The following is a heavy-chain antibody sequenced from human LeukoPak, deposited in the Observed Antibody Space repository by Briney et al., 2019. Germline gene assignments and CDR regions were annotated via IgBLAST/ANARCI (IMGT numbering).Heavy chain of an antibody. CDR2: ISSSGSTI. CDR3: ARAFWFGELFFHY. J-gene: IGHJ4*02. Sequence: PGGSLRLSCAASGFTFSSYEMNWVRQAPGKGLEGVSYISSSGSTIYYADSVKGRFTISRDNAKNSLYLQMNSLRAEDTAVYYCARAFWFGELFFHYWGQGTLVTVSS. D-gene: IGHD3-10*01. CDR1: GFTFSSYE. V-gene: IGHV3-48*03.